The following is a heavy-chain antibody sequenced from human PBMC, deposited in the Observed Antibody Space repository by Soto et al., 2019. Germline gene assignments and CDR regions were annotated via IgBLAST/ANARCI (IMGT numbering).Heavy chain of an antibody. D-gene: IGHD3-9*01. CDR3: ARGCDILTGGCCLDY. J-gene: IGHJ4*02. Sequence: PLETLSLTCTVSGGSMSSSSYYWGWIRQPPGKGLEWIASMAYSGFYSGSSYYNPSLKSRLTISVATSKNQFSLKVSSVTAADTAVDYCARGCDILTGGCCLDYWGQGTLGTVSS. CDR2: MAYSGFYSGSS. V-gene: IGHV4-39*01. CDR1: GGSMSSSSYY.